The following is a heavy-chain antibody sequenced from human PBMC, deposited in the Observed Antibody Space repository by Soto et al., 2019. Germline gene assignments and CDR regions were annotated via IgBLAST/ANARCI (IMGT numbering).Heavy chain of an antibody. Sequence: PGGSLRLSCAASGFTFSSHSMNWVRQAPGKGLEWVSYISSSSSTIYYADSVKGRFTISRDNAKNSLYLQMNSLRDEDTAVYYCARGFYYYYGMDVWGQGTTVTVSS. CDR2: ISSSSSTI. J-gene: IGHJ6*02. V-gene: IGHV3-48*02. CDR3: ARGFYYYYGMDV. CDR1: GFTFSSHS.